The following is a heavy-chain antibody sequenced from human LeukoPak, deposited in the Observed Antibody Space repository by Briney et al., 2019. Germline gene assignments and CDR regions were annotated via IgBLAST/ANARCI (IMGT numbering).Heavy chain of an antibody. CDR1: GFTFSSYW. CDR2: INSDGTST. CDR3: AKSYCSGGSCYQG. Sequence: GGSLRLFCAASGFTFSSYWMHWVRQPPGKGLGGVSRINSDGTSTNYADSVKGRFTISRDNAKNTLYLQMNGLRAEDTAVYYCAKSYCSGGSCYQGWGQGTLVTVSS. D-gene: IGHD2-15*01. V-gene: IGHV3-74*01. J-gene: IGHJ4*02.